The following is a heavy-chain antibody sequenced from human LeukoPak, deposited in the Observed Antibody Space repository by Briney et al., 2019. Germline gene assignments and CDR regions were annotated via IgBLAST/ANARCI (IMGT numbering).Heavy chain of an antibody. J-gene: IGHJ6*02. CDR2: INPNSGGT. Sequence: GASVKVSCKASGYTFTSYGISWVRQAPGQGLEWMGWINPNSGGTNYAQKFQGRVTMTRDTSISTAYMDLRRLRSDDTAVYYCVRDGGPPLWFGASAYNMDVRGQGTTVTVSS. CDR3: VRDGGPPLWFGASAYNMDV. V-gene: IGHV1-2*02. CDR1: GYTFTSYG. D-gene: IGHD3-10*01.